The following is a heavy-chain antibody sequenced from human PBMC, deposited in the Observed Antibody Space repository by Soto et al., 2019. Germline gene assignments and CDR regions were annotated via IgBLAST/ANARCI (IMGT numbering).Heavy chain of an antibody. CDR2: MHYTGFS. CDR3: ARVHIGVGGDTDWFAL. Sequence: SETLSLTCSFSGDSVTSHYLTWIRQSPEKGLEWIGYMHYTGFSHYNPSLKSRLTMSVDTSKNQFSLKLSSVTVADTAVYYCARVHIGVGGDTDWFALWGQGTLVTVSS. D-gene: IGHD2-21*01. J-gene: IGHJ5*02. CDR1: GDSVTSHY. V-gene: IGHV4-59*02.